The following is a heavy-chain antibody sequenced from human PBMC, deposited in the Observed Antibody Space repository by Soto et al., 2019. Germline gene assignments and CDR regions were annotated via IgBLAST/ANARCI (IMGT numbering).Heavy chain of an antibody. CDR2: MNPNSGNT. CDR1: GYTFTSYD. V-gene: IGHV1-8*01. D-gene: IGHD3-3*01. J-gene: IGHJ5*02. Sequence: ASVKVSCKASGYTFTSYDINWVRQATGQGLEWMGWMNPNSGNTGYAQKFQGRVTMTRNTSISTAYMELSSLRSEDTAVYYCARGRFYSTRKRRWFAPGGQGTLVTVSS. CDR3: ARGRFYSTRKRRWFAP.